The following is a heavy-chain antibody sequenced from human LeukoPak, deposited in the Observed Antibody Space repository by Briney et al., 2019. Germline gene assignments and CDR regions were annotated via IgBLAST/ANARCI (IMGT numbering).Heavy chain of an antibody. CDR3: VRDRGHCGGDCYPGY. V-gene: IGHV4-38-2*02. CDR1: GDPIGGSSY. J-gene: IGHJ4*02. CDR2: IYHTGRT. D-gene: IGHD2-21*02. Sequence: PPETRSLTCVVPGDPIGGSSYWGWIRQPPGNGLELIGSIYHTGRTYYNPSLKSRVTISIATSKNQFSLKLSSVTAADTAVYYCVRDRGHCGGDCYPGYWGQGSWSPSAQ.